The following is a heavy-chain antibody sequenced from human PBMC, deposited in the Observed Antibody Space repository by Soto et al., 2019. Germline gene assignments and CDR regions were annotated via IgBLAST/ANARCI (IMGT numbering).Heavy chain of an antibody. CDR3: AREPLGIVVVVAATSVSGMDV. CDR1: GYTFTSYG. V-gene: IGHV1-18*01. CDR2: ISAYNGNT. Sequence: ASVKVSCKASGYTFTSYGISWVRQAPGQGLEWKGWISAYNGNTNYAQKLQGRVTMTTDTSTSTAYMELRSLRSDYTAVYYCAREPLGIVVVVAATSVSGMDVWGQGTTVTVSS. J-gene: IGHJ6*02. D-gene: IGHD2-15*01.